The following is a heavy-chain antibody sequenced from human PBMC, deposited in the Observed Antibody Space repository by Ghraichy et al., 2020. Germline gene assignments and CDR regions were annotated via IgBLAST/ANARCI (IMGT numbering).Heavy chain of an antibody. CDR1: GGTFSSYA. J-gene: IGHJ6*02. CDR3: ARELYYDFWSGYLGDYYYYGMDV. Sequence: SVKVSCKASGGTFSSYAISWVRQAPGQGLEWMGRIIPILGIANYAQKFQGRVTITADKSTSTAYMELSSLRSEDTAVYYCARELYYDFWSGYLGDYYYYGMDVWGQGTTVTVSS. V-gene: IGHV1-69*04. D-gene: IGHD3-3*01. CDR2: IIPILGIA.